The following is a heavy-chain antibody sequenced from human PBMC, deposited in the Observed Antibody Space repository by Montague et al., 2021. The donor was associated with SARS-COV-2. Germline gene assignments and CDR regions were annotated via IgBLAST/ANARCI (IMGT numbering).Heavy chain of an antibody. CDR3: AKGIYMRRGVSHGMDV. V-gene: IGHV3-23*01. CDR2: ISSGGETT. D-gene: IGHD3-10*01. J-gene: IGHJ6*02. Sequence: SLRLSCAASGFTFSNSAMNWVRQAPGKGLEWLSAISSGGETTDYADSMKGRFTLSRDNSMNTLYLQMNRLRGEDTAVYYCAKGIYMRRGVSHGMDVWGQGTTVTVSS. CDR1: GFTFSNSA.